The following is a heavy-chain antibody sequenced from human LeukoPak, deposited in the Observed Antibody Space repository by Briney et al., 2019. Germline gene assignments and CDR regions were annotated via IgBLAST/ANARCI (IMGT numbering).Heavy chain of an antibody. CDR2: ISSSSSTI. J-gene: IGHJ4*02. Sequence: GGSLRLSCVASGLTFSSYSMNWVRQAPGKGLEWVSYISSSSSTIYYADSVKGRFTISRDNAKNSLDLQMNSLRDEDTAVYYCARQLAYYDFWSGYRKPFDYWGQGTLVTVSS. CDR1: GLTFSSYS. V-gene: IGHV3-48*02. CDR3: ARQLAYYDFWSGYRKPFDY. D-gene: IGHD3-3*01.